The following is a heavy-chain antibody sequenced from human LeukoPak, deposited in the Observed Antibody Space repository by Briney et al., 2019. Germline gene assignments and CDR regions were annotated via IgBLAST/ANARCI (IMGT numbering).Heavy chain of an antibody. Sequence: SVKVSCKASGGTFSNYAISWVRQAPGQGLEWMGGIFPIFGTANYAQKFQGRVTITADESTSTAYMELSSLRSEDTAVYYCAREYSSSPYYFDYWGQGTLVTVSS. J-gene: IGHJ4*02. D-gene: IGHD6-6*01. CDR3: AREYSSSPYYFDY. V-gene: IGHV1-69*13. CDR1: GGTFSNYA. CDR2: IFPIFGTA.